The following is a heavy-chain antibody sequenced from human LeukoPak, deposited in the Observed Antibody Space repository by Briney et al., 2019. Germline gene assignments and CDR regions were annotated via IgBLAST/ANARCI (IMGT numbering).Heavy chain of an antibody. CDR2: IYYSGST. J-gene: IGHJ4*02. V-gene: IGHV4-38-2*01. CDR3: ARRVYDSSGIDY. Sequence: SETLSLTCAVSGYSISSGYYWGWIRQPPGKGLEWIGSIYYSGSTYYNPSLKSRVTISVDTSKNQFSLKLSSVTAADTAVYYCARRVYDSSGIDYWGQGTLVTVSS. CDR1: GYSISSGYY. D-gene: IGHD3-22*01.